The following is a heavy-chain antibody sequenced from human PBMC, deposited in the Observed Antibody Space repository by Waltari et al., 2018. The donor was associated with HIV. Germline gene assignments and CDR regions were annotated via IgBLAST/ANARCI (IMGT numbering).Heavy chain of an antibody. CDR1: GEPFGANY. CDR2: INPNSGGT. J-gene: IGHJ4*02. Sequence: QVPLERSGAIVKKPGASVMVSCKPSGEPFGANYTHWMRKAPGQGPEWMGWINPNSGGTNYAQRFQDRVTLTRDTHISTVFMDLSRLASDDTAVYYCARVPQGRLGELSTYYFDYWGQGSLVIVSS. CDR3: ARVPQGRLGELSTYYFDY. V-gene: IGHV1-2*02. D-gene: IGHD3-16*01.